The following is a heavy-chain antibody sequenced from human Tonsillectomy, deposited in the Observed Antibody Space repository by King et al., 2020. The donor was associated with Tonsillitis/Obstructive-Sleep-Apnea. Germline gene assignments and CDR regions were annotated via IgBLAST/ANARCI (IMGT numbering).Heavy chain of an antibody. D-gene: IGHD2-8*01. CDR3: GTNNGDYYYYMDV. J-gene: IGHJ6*03. V-gene: IGHV4-34*01. CDR1: GGSFSGYY. CDR2: INHSGST. Sequence: VQPPQWGEGLLKPSETLSLTCAIYGGSFSGYYWSWIRQTPGKGLEWIGEINHSGSTNYNPSLKSRVTISVDTSKNQFSLKVTSMTAADTGVYFCGTNNGDYYYYMDVWGKGTTVTVSS.